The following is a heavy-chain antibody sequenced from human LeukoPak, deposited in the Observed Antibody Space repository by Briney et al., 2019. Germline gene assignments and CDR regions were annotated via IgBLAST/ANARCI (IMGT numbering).Heavy chain of an antibody. J-gene: IGHJ5*02. Sequence: GGSLRLSCAASGFTFSSYAMHWVRQAPGKGLEWVSAIGGRGGSTYYADFLEGRFTIARDNSKDMVYLQMNSLKVEDTAIYYCGKEGGAWGQGTKVTVSS. CDR3: GKEGGA. CDR2: IGGRGGST. V-gene: IGHV3-23*01. CDR1: GFTFSSYA. D-gene: IGHD3-16*01.